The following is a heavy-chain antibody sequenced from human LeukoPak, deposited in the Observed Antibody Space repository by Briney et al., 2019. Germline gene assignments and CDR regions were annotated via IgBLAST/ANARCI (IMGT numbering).Heavy chain of an antibody. V-gene: IGHV3-23*01. CDR1: GFAFSSFA. J-gene: IGHJ6*03. CDR3: TKELHVAVAVADYYYFYMDV. CDR2: INGGGNTT. Sequence: TGGSLRLSCAASGFAFSSFAMGWVRQSPGKGLEWLSTINGGGNTTFYADSVKGRFTISGDNSKNTLYLHMDGLRPDDTAIYYCTKELHVAVAVADYYYFYMDVWGRGTAVSVSS. D-gene: IGHD6-19*01.